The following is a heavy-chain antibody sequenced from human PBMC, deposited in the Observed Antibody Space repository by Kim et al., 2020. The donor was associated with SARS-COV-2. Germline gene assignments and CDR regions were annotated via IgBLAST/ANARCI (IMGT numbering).Heavy chain of an antibody. CDR2: NT. D-gene: IGHD3-3*02. V-gene: IGHV1-18*01. Sequence: NTNYAQKLQGRVTMTTDTSTSTAYMELRSLRSDDTAVYYCARHWSDAFDIWGQGTMVTVSS. CDR3: ARHWSDAFDI. J-gene: IGHJ3*02.